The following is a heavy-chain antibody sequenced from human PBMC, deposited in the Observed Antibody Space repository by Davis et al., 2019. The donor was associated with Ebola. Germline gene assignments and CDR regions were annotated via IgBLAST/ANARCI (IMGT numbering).Heavy chain of an antibody. D-gene: IGHD3-3*01. J-gene: IGHJ5*02. CDR3: ARHAWSGYYTGCWFNP. V-gene: IGHV4-39*01. CDR1: GGSISSSSYY. CDR2: IYYSGST. Sequence: SETLSLTCTVSGGSISSSSYYWGWLRQPPGKGLEWIGSIYYSGSTYYNPSLKSRVTISVDTSKNPFSLKLISATAADTAVDYCARHAWSGYYTGCWFNPWGQGTLVTVSS.